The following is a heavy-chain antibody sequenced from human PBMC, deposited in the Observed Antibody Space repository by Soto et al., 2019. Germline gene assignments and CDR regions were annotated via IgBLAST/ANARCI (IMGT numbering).Heavy chain of an antibody. CDR3: ARGRWMVRGVNYGMDV. Sequence: SETLSLTCAVYGGSFSGYYWSWIRQPPGKGLEWIGEINHSGSTNYNPSLKSRVTISVDTSKNQFSLKLSSVTAADTAVYYCARGRWMVRGVNYGMDVWGQGTTVTVSS. V-gene: IGHV4-34*01. D-gene: IGHD3-10*01. CDR2: INHSGST. CDR1: GGSFSGYY. J-gene: IGHJ6*02.